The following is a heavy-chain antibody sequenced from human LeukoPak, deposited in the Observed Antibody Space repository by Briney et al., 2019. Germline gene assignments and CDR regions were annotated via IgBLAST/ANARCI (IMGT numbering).Heavy chain of an antibody. J-gene: IGHJ4*02. Sequence: GGSLRLSCAASGFTFSRYDMHWVRQATGKGLEWVAAIGSAGGTHYPGSVKGRFTISRDNAKNSFYLQMNSLTAGDTAVYYCAGELREFGFEYWGQGARVTVSS. CDR3: AGELREFGFEY. CDR2: IGSAGGT. D-gene: IGHD3-10*01. CDR1: GFTFSRYD. V-gene: IGHV3-13*01.